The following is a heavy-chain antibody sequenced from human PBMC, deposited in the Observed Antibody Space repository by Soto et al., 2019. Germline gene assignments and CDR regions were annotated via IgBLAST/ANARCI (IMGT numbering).Heavy chain of an antibody. D-gene: IGHD3-3*01. Sequence: GGSLRLSCAASGFTFSNAWMNWVRQAPGKGLEWVGRIKSKTDGGTTDYAAPVKGRFTISRDDSKNTLYLQMNSLKTEDTAVYYCTTELYDFWSGYYTGSDYWGQGTLVTVSS. CDR3: TTELYDFWSGYYTGSDY. CDR2: IKSKTDGGTT. V-gene: IGHV3-15*07. J-gene: IGHJ4*02. CDR1: GFTFSNAW.